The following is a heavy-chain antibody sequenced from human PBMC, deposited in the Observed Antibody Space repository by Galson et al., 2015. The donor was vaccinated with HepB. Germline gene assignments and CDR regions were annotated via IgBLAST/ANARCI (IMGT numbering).Heavy chain of an antibody. CDR2: MVGTGGNT. D-gene: IGHD6-19*01. J-gene: IGHJ4*02. V-gene: IGHV3-23*01. CDR1: GFRLSRYA. Sequence: SLRLSCAASGFRLSRYAMTWVRQAPGKGLDWVTSMVGTGGNTYYADSVRGRFTISGDDSNNTLYLQIHSLRVEDTAVYYCARHPGSQVDYWGQGTLVTVSS. CDR3: ARHPGSQVDY.